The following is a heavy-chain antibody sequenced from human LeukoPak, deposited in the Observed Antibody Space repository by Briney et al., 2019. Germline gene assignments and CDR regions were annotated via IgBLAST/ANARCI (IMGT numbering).Heavy chain of an antibody. CDR2: IKRKTDGGTT. V-gene: IGHV3-15*07. D-gene: IGHD3-10*01. CDR1: GFAFTNAW. Sequence: PGGSLRLSCAASGFAFTNAWMNWVRQAPGKGLEWVGLIKRKTDGGTTDYAAPVKGRFTNSRDDSKNTLYLQMNSLKTEDTAVYYCTTEVLWFGESAIYFDYWGQGTLVTVSS. CDR3: TTEVLWFGESAIYFDY. J-gene: IGHJ4*02.